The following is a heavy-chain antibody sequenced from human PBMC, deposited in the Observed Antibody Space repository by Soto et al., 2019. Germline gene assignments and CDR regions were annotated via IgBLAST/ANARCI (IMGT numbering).Heavy chain of an antibody. J-gene: IGHJ6*02. CDR2: ISAYDGNT. CDR1: GYTFTSYG. Sequence: ASVKVSCKASGYTFTSYGSSWVRQAPGQGLEWLGWISAYDGNTNYAQILQGRVSMTTDTSTSTAYMELRSLRSDDTAVYYCARGGYYDSSGSRNYYYYGMNVWGQGTTVTVSS. CDR3: ARGGYYDSSGSRNYYYYGMNV. V-gene: IGHV1-18*01. D-gene: IGHD3-22*01.